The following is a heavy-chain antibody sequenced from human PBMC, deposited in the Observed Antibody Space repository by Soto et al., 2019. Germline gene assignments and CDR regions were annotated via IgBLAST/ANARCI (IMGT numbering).Heavy chain of an antibody. V-gene: IGHV3-30-3*01. J-gene: IGHJ4*02. CDR3: ARGQTVMYYFDY. CDR2: ISYDGSNR. D-gene: IGHD2-21*02. Sequence: GGSLRLSCAASGFLFSIYSIHWVRQAPGKGLECVAIISYDGSNRYYTDSVKGRFTISRDNSKNTVYLQMNSLRAENTAVYYCARGQTVMYYFDYWGQGTLVTVSS. CDR1: GFLFSIYS.